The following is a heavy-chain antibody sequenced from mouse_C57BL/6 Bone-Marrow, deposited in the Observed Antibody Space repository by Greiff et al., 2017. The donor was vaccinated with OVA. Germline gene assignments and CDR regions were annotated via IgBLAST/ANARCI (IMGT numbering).Heavy chain of an antibody. CDR3: ARTIGTHYYAMDY. D-gene: IGHD3-3*01. Sequence: QVQLQQPGAELVKPGASVKLSCKASGYTFTSYDINWVKQRPGQGLEWIGWIYPRDGSTKYNEKFKGKATLTVDTSSSTAYMELHSLTSEDSAVYFCARTIGTHYYAMDYWGQGTSVTVSS. V-gene: IGHV1-85*01. J-gene: IGHJ4*01. CDR1: GYTFTSYD. CDR2: IYPRDGST.